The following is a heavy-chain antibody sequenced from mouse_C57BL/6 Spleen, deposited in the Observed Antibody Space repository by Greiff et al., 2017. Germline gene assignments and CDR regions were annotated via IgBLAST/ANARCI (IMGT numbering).Heavy chain of an antibody. J-gene: IGHJ3*01. CDR2: ISSGSGTT. CDR3: ARVDDAGPWLAY. D-gene: IGHD2-3*01. CDR1: GFTFSDYG. Sequence: EVKVVESGGGLVKPGGSLKLSCAASGFTFSDYGMHWVRQAPEKGLEWVAYISSGSGTTYYADTVKGRFTISRDNSKNTPFLQMTSLRSEDTAVDYCARVDDAGPWLAYWGQGTLVTVSA. V-gene: IGHV5-17*01.